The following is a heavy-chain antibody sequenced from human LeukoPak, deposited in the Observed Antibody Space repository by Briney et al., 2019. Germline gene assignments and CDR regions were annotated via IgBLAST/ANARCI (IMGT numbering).Heavy chain of an antibody. J-gene: IGHJ3*02. CDR1: GFTFSSYD. D-gene: IGHD5-24*01. V-gene: IGHV3-13*01. CDR3: ARDLGDGYNSAAFDI. CDR2: IGTAGDT. Sequence: SGGSLRLSCAASGFTFSSYDMHWVRQATGKGLEWVSAIGTAGDTYYPGSVKGRFTIPRENAKNSLYLQMNSLRAEDTAVYYCARDLGDGYNSAAFDIWGQGTMVTVSS.